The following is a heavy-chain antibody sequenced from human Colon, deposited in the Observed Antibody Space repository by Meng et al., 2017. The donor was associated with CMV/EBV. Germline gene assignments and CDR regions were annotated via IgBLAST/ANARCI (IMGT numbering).Heavy chain of an antibody. CDR1: GYTFTGYW. Sequence: QVQLGQPGVEVKKPGTSVNLSCKASGYTFTGYWMHWVRQAPGQGLEWMGRIKPSTGDTNYAQNFQGRVTVTRDTSISTVYMEVNSLTSDDTAVYYCTREGFDYWGQGALVTVSS. J-gene: IGHJ4*02. CDR2: IKPSTGDT. CDR3: TREGFDY. V-gene: IGHV1-2*06.